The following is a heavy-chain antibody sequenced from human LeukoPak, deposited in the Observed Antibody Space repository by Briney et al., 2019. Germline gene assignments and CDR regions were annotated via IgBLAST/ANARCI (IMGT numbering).Heavy chain of an antibody. Sequence: SETLSLTCAVYGGSFSGYYWSWIRQPPGKGLEWIGEINHSGSTNYNPSLKSRVTISVDTSKNQFSLKLSSVTAADTAVYYCARGRRDGYNRAYKRPIAPSFFDIWGQGTMVTVSS. CDR3: ARGRRDGYNRAYKRPIAPSFFDI. V-gene: IGHV4-34*01. CDR2: INHSGST. D-gene: IGHD5-24*01. J-gene: IGHJ3*02. CDR1: GGSFSGYY.